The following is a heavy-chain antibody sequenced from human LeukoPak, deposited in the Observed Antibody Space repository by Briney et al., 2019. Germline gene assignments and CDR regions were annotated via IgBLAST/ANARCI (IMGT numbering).Heavy chain of an antibody. CDR2: IYYSGST. D-gene: IGHD3-22*01. J-gene: IGHJ4*02. CDR3: ARTLYYYDSSGYSH. V-gene: IGHV4-30-4*02. CDR1: GGSISSGDYY. Sequence: PSETLSLTCTVSGGSISSGDYYWSWIRQPPGKGLEWIGYIYYSGSTYYNPSLKSRVTISVDTSKNQFSLKLSSVTAADTAVYYCARTLYYYDSSGYSHWGQGTLVTVSS.